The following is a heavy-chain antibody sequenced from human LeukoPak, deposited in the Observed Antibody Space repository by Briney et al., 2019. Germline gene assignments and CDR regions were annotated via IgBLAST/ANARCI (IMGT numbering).Heavy chain of an antibody. CDR1: GGSISSGDYY. CDR2: INHSGST. J-gene: IGHJ4*02. CDR3: ARGTQHDY. D-gene: IGHD3/OR15-3a*01. Sequence: SETLSLTCTVSGGSISSGDYYWSWIRQPPGKGLGWIGEINHSGSTNYNPSLKSRVTISVDTSKNQFSLKLSSVTAADTAVYYCARGTQHDYWGQGTLVTVSS. V-gene: IGHV4-39*07.